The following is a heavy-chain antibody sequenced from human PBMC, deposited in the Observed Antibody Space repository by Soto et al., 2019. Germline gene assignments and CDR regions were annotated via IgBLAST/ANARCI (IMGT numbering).Heavy chain of an antibody. D-gene: IGHD3-10*01. CDR3: VRDRGMVRGVRNYFYYGMDV. CDR2: VYYTGSA. CDR1: GGSVSSGYYY. J-gene: IGHJ6*02. V-gene: IGHV4-61*01. Sequence: PSETLSLTCTVSGGSVSSGYYYWTWIRQPPGKGLDWIGSVYYTGSANYNPSLKSRVTLSVDTSKNQFSLKLTSVTTADTAVYYCVRDRGMVRGVRNYFYYGMDVWGQGTTVTSP.